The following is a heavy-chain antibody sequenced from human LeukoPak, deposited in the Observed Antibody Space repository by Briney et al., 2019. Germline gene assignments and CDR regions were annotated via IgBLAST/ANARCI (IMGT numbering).Heavy chain of an antibody. Sequence: PETLSLTCPVSGDSIGTYYWNWIRQPPGKGLEWIGYIFDTGITNYNPSLKSRVTISVDTSNNQFSLRLTSVTAADTAFYYCAGDPNGSGKYDYWGQGPLITVSS. V-gene: IGHV4-59*01. CDR3: AGDPNGSGKYDY. CDR1: GDSIGTYY. J-gene: IGHJ4*02. CDR2: IFDTGIT. D-gene: IGHD3-10*01.